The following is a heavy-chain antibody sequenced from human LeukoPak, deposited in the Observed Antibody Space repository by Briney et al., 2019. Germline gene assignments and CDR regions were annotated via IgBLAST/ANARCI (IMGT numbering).Heavy chain of an antibody. CDR3: ARDPDYGMDV. V-gene: IGHV1-69*04. CDR1: GGTFSSYA. Sequence: GASVKVSCKASGGTFSSYAISWVRQARGQGLEWMGRIIPIFGIANYAQKFQGRVTITADKSTSTAYMELSSLRSEDTAVYYCARDPDYGMDVWGQGTTVTVSS. J-gene: IGHJ6*02. CDR2: IIPIFGIA.